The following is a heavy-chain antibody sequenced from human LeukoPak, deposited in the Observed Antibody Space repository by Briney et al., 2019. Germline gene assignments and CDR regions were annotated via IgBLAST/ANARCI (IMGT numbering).Heavy chain of an antibody. CDR1: GFTFTTYW. V-gene: IGHV3-7*01. J-gene: IGHJ6*04. CDR3: TRPAVGAVAGRDV. D-gene: IGHD6-19*01. Sequence: GGSLRLSCAASGFTFTTYWMSWVRQAPGKGLEWVANIKQDGTEKYYVDSVKGRFTISRDNAKNSLYLQMNSLRVEDTAVYYCTRPAVGAVAGRDVWGKGTTVTVSS. CDR2: IKQDGTEK.